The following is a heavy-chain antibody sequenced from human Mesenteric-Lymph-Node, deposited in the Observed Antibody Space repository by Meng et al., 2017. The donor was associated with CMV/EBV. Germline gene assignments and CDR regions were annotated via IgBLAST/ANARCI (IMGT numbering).Heavy chain of an antibody. V-gene: IGHV1-2*02. CDR1: GYTFTGYY. Sequence: ASVKVSCKASGYTFTGYYMHWVRQAPGQGLEWMGWINPYSGGTNFAQKFQGRVTTTRDTSIGTAYMELNSLRFDDTAVYYCARDVRMAVPGSPTLWGGMDVWGQGTTVTVSS. D-gene: IGHD6-19*01. CDR3: ARDVRMAVPGSPTLWGGMDV. J-gene: IGHJ6*02. CDR2: INPYSGGT.